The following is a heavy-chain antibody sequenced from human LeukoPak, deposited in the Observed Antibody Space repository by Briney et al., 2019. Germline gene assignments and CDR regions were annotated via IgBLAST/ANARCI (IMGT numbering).Heavy chain of an antibody. J-gene: IGHJ4*02. Sequence: SETLSLTCTVSGGSISSTGYYWGWIRQPPGKGLEWIGTIYYSGSTYYNPSLKSRATISVDTSKNQFSLRLSSVTAADTAVYFCARHGRNYYDSSGYYYYFDYWGQGTLVTVSS. V-gene: IGHV4-39*01. D-gene: IGHD3-22*01. CDR3: ARHGRNYYDSSGYYYYFDY. CDR1: GGSISSTGYY. CDR2: IYYSGST.